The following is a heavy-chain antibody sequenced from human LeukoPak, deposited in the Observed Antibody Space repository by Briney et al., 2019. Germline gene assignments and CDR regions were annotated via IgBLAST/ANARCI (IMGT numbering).Heavy chain of an antibody. D-gene: IGHD4-11*01. V-gene: IGHV4-34*01. Sequence: SETLSLTCAVYGGSFSGYYWSWIRQPPGKGLEWIGEINHSGSTNYNPSLKSRVTISVDTSKNQFSLKLTSVTAADTAVYYCARARETVPFDYWSQGTLVTVSS. CDR1: GGSFSGYY. J-gene: IGHJ4*02. CDR3: ARARETVPFDY. CDR2: INHSGST.